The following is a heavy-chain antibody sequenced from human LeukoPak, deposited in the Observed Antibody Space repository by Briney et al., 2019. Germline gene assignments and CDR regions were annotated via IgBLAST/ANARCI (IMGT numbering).Heavy chain of an antibody. CDR2: ISYDGSNK. CDR1: GFTFSSYA. Sequence: GGSLRLSCAASGFTFSSYAMHWVRQAPGKGLEWVAVISYDGSNKYYADSEKGRFTISRDNSKNTLYLQMNSLRAEDTAVYYCASSPPDPLLKNDAFDIWGQGTMVTVSS. J-gene: IGHJ3*02. D-gene: IGHD2-15*01. CDR3: ASSPPDPLLKNDAFDI. V-gene: IGHV3-30*04.